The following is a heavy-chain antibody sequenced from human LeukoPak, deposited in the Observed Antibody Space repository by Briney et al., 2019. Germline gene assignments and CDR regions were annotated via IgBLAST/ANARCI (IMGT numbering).Heavy chain of an antibody. Sequence: KSSETLSLTCTVSGGSISSYYWSWIRQPAGKGLEWIGRIYTSGSTNYNPSLKSRVTMSVDTSKNQFSLKLSSVTAADTAVYYCARGDYDSSGYYYFQHWGQGTLVTVSS. CDR1: GGSISSYY. CDR2: IYTSGST. V-gene: IGHV4-4*07. CDR3: ARGDYDSSGYYYFQH. J-gene: IGHJ1*01. D-gene: IGHD3-22*01.